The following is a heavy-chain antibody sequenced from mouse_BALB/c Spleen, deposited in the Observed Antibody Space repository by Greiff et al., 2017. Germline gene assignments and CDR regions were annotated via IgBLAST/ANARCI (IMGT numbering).Heavy chain of an antibody. D-gene: IGHD2-4*01. CDR3: TRSDYDYGYYAMDY. J-gene: IGHJ4*01. CDR2: ISSGSSTI. V-gene: IGHV5-17*02. Sequence: EVQLVESGGGLVQPGGSRKLSCAASGFTFSSFGMHWVRQAPEKGLEWVAYISSGSSTIYYADTVKGRFTISRDNPKNTLFLQMTRLSSEDTAMYYCTRSDYDYGYYAMDYWGQGTSVTVSS. CDR1: GFTFSSFG.